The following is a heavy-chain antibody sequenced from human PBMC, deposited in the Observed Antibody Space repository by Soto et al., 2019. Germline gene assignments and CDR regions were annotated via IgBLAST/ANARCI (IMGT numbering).Heavy chain of an antibody. CDR1: GFTFSSYE. D-gene: IGHD3-10*01. Sequence: EVQLVESGGGLVQPGGSLRLSCAASGFTFSSYEMNWVRQAPGKGLEWVSYISSSSSYIYYADSVKGRFTISRDNAKNSLYLKMNSLRAEDTAVYYCARGMASRGFDYWGQGTLVTVSS. J-gene: IGHJ4*02. CDR2: ISSSSSYI. V-gene: IGHV3-48*03. CDR3: ARGMASRGFDY.